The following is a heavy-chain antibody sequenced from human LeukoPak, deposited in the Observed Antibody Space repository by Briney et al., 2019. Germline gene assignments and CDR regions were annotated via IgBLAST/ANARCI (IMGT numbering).Heavy chain of an antibody. J-gene: IGHJ5*02. CDR3: ARDGGGDCSSTSCYRWFDP. CDR2: INSDGSST. V-gene: IGHV3-74*01. Sequence: GGSLRLSCAASGFTFSNYWMYWVRQAPEKGLVWVSRINSDGSSTNYADSVKGRFTISRDNAKNTVYLQMNSLSAEDTTVYYCARDGGGDCSSTSCYRWFDPWGQGNLVTVSS. CDR1: GFTFSNYW. D-gene: IGHD2-2*01.